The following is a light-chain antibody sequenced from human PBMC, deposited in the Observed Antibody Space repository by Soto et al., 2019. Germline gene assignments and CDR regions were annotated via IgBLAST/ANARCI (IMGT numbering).Light chain of an antibody. V-gene: IGKV3-20*01. J-gene: IGKJ2*01. CDR1: QSVRSTF. CDR3: QQYHDSPMNT. Sequence: VLHQSPDTLSLSPGDRATLSCRASQSVRSTFLAWYQQKPGQAPRLLLYGASNRAAGIPERFSGSASGTEFTRTLSRLEPDDSAVYYCQQYHDSPMNTFGQGTKLQIK. CDR2: GAS.